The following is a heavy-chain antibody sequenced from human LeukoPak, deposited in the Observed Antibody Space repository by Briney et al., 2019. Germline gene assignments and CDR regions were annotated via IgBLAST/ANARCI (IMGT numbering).Heavy chain of an antibody. D-gene: IGHD3-3*02. V-gene: IGHV4-34*01. CDR2: INHSGST. CDR3: ARVLEPSGDYGDY. J-gene: IGHJ4*02. CDR1: GGSFSGYY. Sequence: PSETLSLTCAVYGGSFSGYYWSWIRQPPGKGLEWIGEINHSGSTNYNPSLKSRVTISVDTSKNQFSLKLSSVTAADTAVYYCARVLEPSGDYGDYWGQGTLVTVSS.